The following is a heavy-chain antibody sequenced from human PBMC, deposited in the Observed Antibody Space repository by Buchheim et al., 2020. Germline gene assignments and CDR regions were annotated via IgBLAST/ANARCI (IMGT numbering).Heavy chain of an antibody. CDR1: GGSISSGGYY. V-gene: IGHV4-31*03. D-gene: IGHD3-22*01. J-gene: IGHJ4*02. CDR3: ARDSGAEYYYDSSGYRRGGFDY. CDR2: IYYSGST. Sequence: QVQLQESGPGLVKPSQTLSLTCTVSGGSISSGGYYWSWIRQHPGKGLEWIGYIYYSGSTYYNPSLKSRVTISVDTSKNQFSLKLSSVTAADTAVYYCARDSGAEYYYDSSGYRRGGFDYWGQGTL.